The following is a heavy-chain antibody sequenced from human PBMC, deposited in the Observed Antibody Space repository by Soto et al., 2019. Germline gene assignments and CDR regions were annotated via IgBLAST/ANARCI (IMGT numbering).Heavy chain of an antibody. CDR3: ARDQGYCSGGNCFSYFEY. Sequence: QVQLVESGGGVVQPGKSLRLSCAASGFSFSNHGMQWVRQAPGKGLEWVAVIWSDATREHYADSVKGRFTISRDNSKNTLSLKIDSLRAEDTAVYYCARDQGYCSGGNCFSYFEYWGQGTLVTGSS. CDR2: IWSDATRE. CDR1: GFSFSNHG. V-gene: IGHV3-33*01. D-gene: IGHD2-15*01. J-gene: IGHJ4*02.